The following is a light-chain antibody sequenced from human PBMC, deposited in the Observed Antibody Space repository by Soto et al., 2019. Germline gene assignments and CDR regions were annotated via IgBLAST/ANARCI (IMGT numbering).Light chain of an antibody. CDR2: GAS. CDR3: QQYNNWPYT. V-gene: IGKV3-15*01. Sequence: EVVMTQSPATLSVSPGERATLSCRASQRVSSNLAWYQQKPGQAPRLLIYGASTRATGRPARFSGSGSGTEFTLTISSLQSEDFAVYYCQQYNNWPYTFGQGTKLDIK. J-gene: IGKJ2*01. CDR1: QRVSSN.